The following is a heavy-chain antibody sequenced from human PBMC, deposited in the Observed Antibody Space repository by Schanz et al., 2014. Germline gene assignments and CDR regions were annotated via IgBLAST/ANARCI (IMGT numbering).Heavy chain of an antibody. CDR2: MSYDGSNK. J-gene: IGHJ3*02. CDR3: AGAVATIRADSFDI. D-gene: IGHD5-12*01. V-gene: IGHV3-30*03. Sequence: QVQLVESGGGVVQPGRSLRLSCAASGFNFSSYGMHWVRQAPGKGLEWVAVMSYDGSNKYYADSVKGRFTISRDNAKNSLYLQMNSLRAEDTAVYYCAGAVATIRADSFDIWGQGTMVAVSS. CDR1: GFNFSSYG.